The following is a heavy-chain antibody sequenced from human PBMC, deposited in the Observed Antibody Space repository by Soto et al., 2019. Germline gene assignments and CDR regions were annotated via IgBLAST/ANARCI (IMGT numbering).Heavy chain of an antibody. D-gene: IGHD5-12*01. CDR2: INSDGSST. Sequence: PGGSLRLSCAASGFTFSSYWMHWVRQAPGKGLVWVSRINSDGSSTSYADSVKGRFTISRDNAKNTLYLQMNSLRAEDTAVYYCARVEMATMAWGYFDYWGQGTLVTVSS. CDR3: ARVEMATMAWGYFDY. V-gene: IGHV3-74*01. J-gene: IGHJ4*02. CDR1: GFTFSSYW.